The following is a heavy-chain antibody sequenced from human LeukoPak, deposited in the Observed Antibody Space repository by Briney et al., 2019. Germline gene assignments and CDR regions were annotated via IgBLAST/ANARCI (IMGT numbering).Heavy chain of an antibody. CDR3: ATESRDGYNYPYY. Sequence: GESLKISCQGSGNTFTNYWVAWVRQMPGKGLEWMGIIFPGDSDTRYSPSFQGQVTISADKSISTAYLQWSSLKASDTAMYYCATESRDGYNYPYYWGQGTLVTVSS. D-gene: IGHD5-24*01. CDR1: GNTFTNYW. V-gene: IGHV5-51*01. CDR2: IFPGDSDT. J-gene: IGHJ4*02.